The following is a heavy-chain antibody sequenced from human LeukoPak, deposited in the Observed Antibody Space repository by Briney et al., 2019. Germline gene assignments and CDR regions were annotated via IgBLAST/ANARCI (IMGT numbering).Heavy chain of an antibody. V-gene: IGHV4-61*03. CDR1: GGSVRSGSYY. D-gene: IGHD1-26*01. J-gene: IGHJ3*02. Sequence: TSETLSLTCTVSGGSVRSGSYYGNWIRQPPEKGLEWIGYIYYSGRTDYNPSLKSRVTISVDPSKNLFSLKLSSVTAADTAVYYCARSALGRDAFDIWGQGTMVTVSS. CDR2: IYYSGRT. CDR3: ARSALGRDAFDI.